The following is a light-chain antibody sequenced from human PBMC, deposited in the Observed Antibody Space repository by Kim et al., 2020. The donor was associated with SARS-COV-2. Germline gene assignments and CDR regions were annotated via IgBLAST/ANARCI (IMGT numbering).Light chain of an antibody. CDR1: ALPEKQ. CDR3: QSADGSGTYV. Sequence: PGQKARITCSGDALPEKQTYWYQQKTGQAPLLLIYKDSERPSGIPGRFSGSSSGTTVTLTISGVQAEDDADYYCQSADGSGTYVFGTGTKVTVL. J-gene: IGLJ1*01. CDR2: KDS. V-gene: IGLV3-25*03.